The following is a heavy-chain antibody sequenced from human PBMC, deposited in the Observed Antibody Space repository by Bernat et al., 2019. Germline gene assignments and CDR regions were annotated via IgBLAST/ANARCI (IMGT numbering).Heavy chain of an antibody. CDR3: ARELLYGSSWGDALDI. J-gene: IGHJ3*02. D-gene: IGHD6-13*01. Sequence: QVQLVQSGAEVKKPGASVKVSCKASGYTFTSYYMHWVRQAPGQGLEWMGIINPSGGSTSYAQKFQGRVTMTRETSTSTVYMELGSLRSEDTAVYYCARELLYGSSWGDALDIWGQGTMVTVSS. CDR1: GYTFTSYY. CDR2: INPSGGST. V-gene: IGHV1-46*01.